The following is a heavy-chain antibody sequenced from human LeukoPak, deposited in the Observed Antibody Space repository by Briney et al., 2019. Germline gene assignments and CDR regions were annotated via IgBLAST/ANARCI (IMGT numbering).Heavy chain of an antibody. D-gene: IGHD1-26*01. V-gene: IGHV1-3*01. CDR1: GYTFTSYA. Sequence: ASVKVSCKASGYTFTSYAMHWVRQAPGQRLEWMGWINAGNGNTKYSQKFQGRVTITTDESTSTAYMELSSLRSEDTAVYYCARVGRATDAFDIWGQGTMVTVSS. J-gene: IGHJ3*02. CDR3: ARVGRATDAFDI. CDR2: INAGNGNT.